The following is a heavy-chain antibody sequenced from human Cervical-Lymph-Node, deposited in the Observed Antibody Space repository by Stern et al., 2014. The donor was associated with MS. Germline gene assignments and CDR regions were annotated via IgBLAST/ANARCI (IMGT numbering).Heavy chain of an antibody. J-gene: IGHJ4*02. CDR2: IIPILGTA. Sequence: QVQLGQSGAEVKKPGSSVKVSCKASGGTFNTNVISWVRQAPGQGLEWMGGIIPILGTALYAQKFQGRVTITANESTRAVYMELSSLRSEDTAVYYCARAAYSTSSYNYWGQGTLVIVSS. CDR1: GGTFNTNV. D-gene: IGHD6-6*01. CDR3: ARAAYSTSSYNY. V-gene: IGHV1-69*01.